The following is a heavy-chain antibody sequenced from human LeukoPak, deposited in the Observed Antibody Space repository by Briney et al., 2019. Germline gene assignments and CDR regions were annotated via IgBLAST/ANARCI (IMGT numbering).Heavy chain of an antibody. D-gene: IGHD6-13*01. Sequence: SETLSLTCTVSGGSISSYYWSWIRQPPGKGLEWIGYIYYSGSTNYNPSLKSRVTISVDTSKNQFSLKLSSVTAAHTAVYYCARVGIAAAGTRFRWFDPWGQGTLVTVSS. V-gene: IGHV4-59*01. CDR3: ARVGIAAAGTRFRWFDP. CDR1: GGSISSYY. J-gene: IGHJ5*02. CDR2: IYYSGST.